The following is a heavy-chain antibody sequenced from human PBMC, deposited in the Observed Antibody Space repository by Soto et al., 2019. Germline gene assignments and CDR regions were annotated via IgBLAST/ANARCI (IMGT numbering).Heavy chain of an antibody. J-gene: IGHJ4*02. D-gene: IGHD2-2*01. V-gene: IGHV3-23*01. CDR1: GFAFSIYA. Sequence: GGSLRLSCAASGFAFSIYAMTWVRQAPGKGLEWVSTIYAGGNNTYYADSVKGRFTISRDNSKNTLYLQMNSLRAEDTAVYYCANNPGRTTQPGYWGQGTLVTVSS. CDR2: IYAGGNNT. CDR3: ANNPGRTTQPGY.